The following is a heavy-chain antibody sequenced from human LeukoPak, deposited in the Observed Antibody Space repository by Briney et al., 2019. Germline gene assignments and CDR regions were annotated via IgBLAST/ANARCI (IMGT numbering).Heavy chain of an antibody. D-gene: IGHD4-17*01. CDR2: IKSKTDGGTT. V-gene: IGHV3-15*01. CDR3: TPEGPDDYGDYWYFDL. Sequence: PGGSLRLSCAASGFTFSNAWMSWVRQAPGKGLEWVGRIKSKTDGGTTDYAAPVKGRFTISRDDSKNTLYLQMNSLKTEDTAVYYCTPEGPDDYGDYWYFDLWGRGTLVTVSS. J-gene: IGHJ2*01. CDR1: GFTFSNAW.